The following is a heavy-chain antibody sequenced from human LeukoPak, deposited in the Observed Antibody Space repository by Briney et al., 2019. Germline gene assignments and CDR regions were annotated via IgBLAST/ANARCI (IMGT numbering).Heavy chain of an antibody. CDR2: FDPEDGET. CDR3: ARNGRVRRVVKDLFEY. V-gene: IGHV1-24*01. J-gene: IGHJ4*02. CDR1: GYTLTELS. D-gene: IGHD3-10*01. Sequence: ASVKVSCKVSGYTLTELSMHWVRQAPGKGLEWMGGFDPEDGETIYAQKFQGRVTMTEDTSTDTAYMELSSLRSEDTAMYYCARNGRVRRVVKDLFEYWGQGTLVAVSS.